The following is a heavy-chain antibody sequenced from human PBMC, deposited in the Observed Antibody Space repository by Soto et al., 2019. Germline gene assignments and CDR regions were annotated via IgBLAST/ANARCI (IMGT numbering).Heavy chain of an antibody. V-gene: IGHV3-23*01. CDR1: GFTFSSYA. D-gene: IGHD6-6*01. CDR2: ISGSGGST. Sequence: GGSLRLSCAASGFTFSSYAMSWVRQAPGKGLEWVSAISGSGGSTYYADSVKGRFTISRDNSKNTLYLQMNSLRAEDTAVYYCAKQGRRLELVRYGAIFWFDPWGQGTLVTVSS. J-gene: IGHJ5*02. CDR3: AKQGRRLELVRYGAIFWFDP.